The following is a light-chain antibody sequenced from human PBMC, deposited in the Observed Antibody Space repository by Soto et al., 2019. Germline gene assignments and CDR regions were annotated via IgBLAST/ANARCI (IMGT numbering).Light chain of an antibody. J-gene: IGKJ3*01. CDR2: AAS. V-gene: IGKV1-27*01. CDR3: QKYNSARVT. CDR1: QGISNY. Sequence: DIQMTQSPSSLSASVGDRVTITCRASQGISNYLAWYQQKPGKVPKLLIYAASTLQSGVPSRFSGNGSGTDFTLTISRLQPEDVATYYCQKYNSARVTFGPGTKVDIK.